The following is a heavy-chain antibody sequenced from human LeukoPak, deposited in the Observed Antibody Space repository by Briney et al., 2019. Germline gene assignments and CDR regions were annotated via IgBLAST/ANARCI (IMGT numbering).Heavy chain of an antibody. CDR1: GFTFSSYA. CDR3: AKDQGYCSGGRCYTDTYYYYYMDV. CDR2: ISYDGSNK. Sequence: GGSLRLSCAASGFTFSSYAMHWVRQAPGKGLEWVAVISYDGSNKYYADSVKGRFTISKDNSKNTLFLQMNSLRAEDTAVYYCAKDQGYCSGGRCYTDTYYYYYMDVWGKGTTVTISS. V-gene: IGHV3-30*04. J-gene: IGHJ6*03. D-gene: IGHD2-15*01.